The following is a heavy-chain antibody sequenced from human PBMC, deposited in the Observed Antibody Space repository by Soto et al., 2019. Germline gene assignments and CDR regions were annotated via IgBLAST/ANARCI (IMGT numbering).Heavy chain of an antibody. CDR2: FSGTGGNT. J-gene: IGHJ6*02. CDR3: ARGGGMDV. Sequence: EVQLLESRGGVLQPGGSLRLACEASGFTFTSYGMSWVRQAPGKGLEWVSSFSGTGGNTYYADSVKGRFTISRDNFKNTLYLQMNSLRPDDTAVYYCARGGGMDVWGQGTTVTVSS. CDR1: GFTFTSYG. V-gene: IGHV3-23*01.